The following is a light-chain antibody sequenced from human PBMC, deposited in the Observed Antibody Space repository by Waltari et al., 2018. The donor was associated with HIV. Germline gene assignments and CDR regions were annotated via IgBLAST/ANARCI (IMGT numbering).Light chain of an antibody. V-gene: IGLV3-9*01. J-gene: IGLJ2*01. CDR2: RDN. Sequence: SYDLTQPLSVSVALGQTATIPCGGNNIGRQNVCWYQQRPGQAPVLIIYRDNTRPSGIPERFSGSNSGNTATLTIRRAQAGDEADYYCQVRVSNSVVFGGGTNLTVL. CDR3: QVRVSNSVV. CDR1: NIGRQN.